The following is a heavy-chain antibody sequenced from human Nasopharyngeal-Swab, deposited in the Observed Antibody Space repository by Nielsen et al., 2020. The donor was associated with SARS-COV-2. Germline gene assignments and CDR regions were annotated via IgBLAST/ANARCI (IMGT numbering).Heavy chain of an antibody. CDR2: MNPNSGNT. J-gene: IGHJ3*02. V-gene: IGHV1-8*01. CDR1: GYTFTSYD. D-gene: IGHD2-2*01. CDR3: ARGGGSTSNGAFDI. Sequence: ASVNVSCKASGYTFTSYDINWVRQATGQGLEWMGWMNPNSGNTGYAQKFQGRVTMTRDTSISTAYMELSSLRSENTAVYYCARGGGSTSNGAFDIWGQGTMVTVSS.